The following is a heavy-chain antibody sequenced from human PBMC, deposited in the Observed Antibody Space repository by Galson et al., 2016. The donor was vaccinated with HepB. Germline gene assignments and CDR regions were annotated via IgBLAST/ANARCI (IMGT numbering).Heavy chain of an antibody. D-gene: IGHD3-10*01. Sequence: SVKVSCKVSGYTLSELSMHWVRQAPGKGLEWMGGFDPEDGETIYAQKFQGRVTMTEDTSTDTAYMELSSLRSEDTAVYYCARPNYYGSGSFHYFDYWGQGTLVTVSS. CDR3: ARPNYYGSGSFHYFDY. CDR2: FDPEDGET. CDR1: GYTLSELS. J-gene: IGHJ4*02. V-gene: IGHV1-24*01.